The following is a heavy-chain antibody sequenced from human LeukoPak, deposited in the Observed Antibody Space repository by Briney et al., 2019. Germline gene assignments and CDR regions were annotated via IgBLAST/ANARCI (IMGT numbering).Heavy chain of an antibody. CDR1: GFTFSKAW. V-gene: IGHV3-15*01. J-gene: IGHJ4*02. Sequence: GGSLRLSCAASGFTFSKAWMSWVRQAPGKGVELVGRIKNKAEGGTADYAAPVKGRFAISRDDSENTLYLQMNNLKAEDTAVYYCTTYYDILTGYNPFDYWGQGTLVTVSS. D-gene: IGHD3-9*01. CDR3: TTYYDILTGYNPFDY. CDR2: IKNKAEGGTA.